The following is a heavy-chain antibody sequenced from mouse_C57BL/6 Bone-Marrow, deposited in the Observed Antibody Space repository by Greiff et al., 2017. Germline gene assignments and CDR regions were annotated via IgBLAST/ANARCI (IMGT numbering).Heavy chain of an antibody. Sequence: EVKLVESGGDLVQPGGSLKLSCAASGFTFSSYGMSWVRQTPDKRLEWVATISSGGSYTYYPDSVKGRFTISRDNAKNTLYLQMSSLKSEDTAMYYCARGDYYGSGADWGQGTLVTVSA. CDR3: ARGDYYGSGAD. V-gene: IGHV5-6*01. J-gene: IGHJ3*01. CDR2: ISSGGSYT. CDR1: GFTFSSYG. D-gene: IGHD1-1*01.